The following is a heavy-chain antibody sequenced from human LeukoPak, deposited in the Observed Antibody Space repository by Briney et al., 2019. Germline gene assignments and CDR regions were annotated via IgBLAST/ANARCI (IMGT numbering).Heavy chain of an antibody. CDR3: TRGHGIWSGSRLANAFDI. D-gene: IGHD3-3*01. CDR1: GITLSRYD. V-gene: IGHV3-13*01. Sequence: PGGSLRLSCAASGITLSRYDMHWVRQTTGEGLEWISAIGAAGDTYYSDSVKGRFTISRENAKNFLYLQMYSLRAGDTAVYFCTRGHGIWSGSRLANAFDIWGQGTMVTVSS. J-gene: IGHJ3*02. CDR2: IGAAGDT.